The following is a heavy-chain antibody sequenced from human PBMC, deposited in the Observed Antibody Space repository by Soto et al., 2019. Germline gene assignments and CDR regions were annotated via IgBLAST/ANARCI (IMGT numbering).Heavy chain of an antibody. Sequence: ASVKVSCKASGYTFTGYYMHWVRQAPGQGLEWMGWINPNSGGTNYAQKFQGWVTMTRDTSISTAYMELSRLRSDDTAVYYCARDSAKITIFGVVPEGYYYGMDVWGQGPTVTVSS. J-gene: IGHJ6*02. D-gene: IGHD3-3*01. CDR2: INPNSGGT. CDR1: GYTFTGYY. V-gene: IGHV1-2*04. CDR3: ARDSAKITIFGVVPEGYYYGMDV.